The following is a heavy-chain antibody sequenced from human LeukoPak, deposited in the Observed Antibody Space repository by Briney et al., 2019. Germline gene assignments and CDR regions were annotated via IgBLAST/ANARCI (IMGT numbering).Heavy chain of an antibody. V-gene: IGHV4-34*01. CDR2: IDRSGST. CDR1: GGSFSGYS. J-gene: IGHJ4*02. D-gene: IGHD2-21*01. CDR3: ARGSANCLAY. Sequence: SETLSLTCAVYGGSFSGYSWTWIRQPPGKGLEWIWEIDRSGSTNYNTYLKSRVTISVDTTTNKFSLKLSLVTAADTSVYYFARGSANCLAYGGQGSLVTV.